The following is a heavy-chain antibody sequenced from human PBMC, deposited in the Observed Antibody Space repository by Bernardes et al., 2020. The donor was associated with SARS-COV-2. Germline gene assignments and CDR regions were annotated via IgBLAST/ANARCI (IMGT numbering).Heavy chain of an antibody. J-gene: IGHJ3*02. CDR1: GFTFDDYG. Sequence: GSLRLSCEASGFTFDDYGMSWVRQAPGKGLEWVSGINRNGDSRGYVDSVKGRFTISRDNAKNSLYLQMNSLRVEDTAVYYCARDRGSYFDIGSFDIWGQGTMVTVSS. D-gene: IGHD1-26*01. CDR2: INRNGDSR. CDR3: ARDRGSYFDIGSFDI. V-gene: IGHV3-20*04.